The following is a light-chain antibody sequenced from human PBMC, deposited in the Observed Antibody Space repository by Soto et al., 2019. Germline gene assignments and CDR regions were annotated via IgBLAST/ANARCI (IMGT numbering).Light chain of an antibody. CDR1: QSISMS. CDR2: KGS. J-gene: IGKJ1*01. CDR3: QQYRYFPWT. V-gene: IGKV1-5*03. Sequence: IQMTQSPFTLSASVGDRVTITCRASQSISMSLAWHQQKPGKAPKPLLYKGSTLESGAPSRFSGSGSGTEFTLTISSLEPDDFATYYCQQYRYFPWTFGQGTKVEIK.